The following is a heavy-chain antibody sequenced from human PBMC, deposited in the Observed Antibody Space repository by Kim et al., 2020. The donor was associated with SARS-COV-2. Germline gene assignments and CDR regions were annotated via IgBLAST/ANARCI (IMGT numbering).Heavy chain of an antibody. CDR1: GGSISSSSYY. CDR3: ARHRTIWFGELSYYYYGMDV. J-gene: IGHJ6*02. D-gene: IGHD3-10*01. V-gene: IGHV4-39*01. Sequence: SETLSLTCTVSGGSISSSSYYWGWIRQPPGKGLEWIGSIYYSGSTYYNPSLKSRVTISVDTSKNQFSLKLSSVTAADTAVYYCARHRTIWFGELSYYYYGMDVWGQGTTVTVSS. CDR2: IYYSGST.